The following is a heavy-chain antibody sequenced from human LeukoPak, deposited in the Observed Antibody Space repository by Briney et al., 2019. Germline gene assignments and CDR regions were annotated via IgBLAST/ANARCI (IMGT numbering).Heavy chain of an antibody. D-gene: IGHD5-18*01. Sequence: PGGSLRLSCAASGFTFSNYWMSWVRQAPGKGLEWVANINQDGSEKYYVDSVRGRFTISRDNAKTSLYLQMNSLRVEDTAVYYCARSLWPEDYWGQGTLVTVSS. CDR3: ARSLWPEDY. CDR2: INQDGSEK. V-gene: IGHV3-7*01. J-gene: IGHJ4*02. CDR1: GFTFSNYW.